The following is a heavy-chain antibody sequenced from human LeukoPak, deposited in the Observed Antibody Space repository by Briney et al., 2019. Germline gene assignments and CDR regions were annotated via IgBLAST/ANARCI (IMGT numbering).Heavy chain of an antibody. D-gene: IGHD6-13*01. Sequence: PGGSLRLSCAASGFTFSSYAMSWVRQAPGKGLEWVSAISGSGGSTYYADSVKGRFTISRDNSENTLYLQMDNLRVEDTAVYYCAKDPYSSSYYEMGVRGQGTTVTVSS. J-gene: IGHJ6*02. CDR2: ISGSGGST. CDR3: AKDPYSSSYYEMGV. V-gene: IGHV3-23*01. CDR1: GFTFSSYA.